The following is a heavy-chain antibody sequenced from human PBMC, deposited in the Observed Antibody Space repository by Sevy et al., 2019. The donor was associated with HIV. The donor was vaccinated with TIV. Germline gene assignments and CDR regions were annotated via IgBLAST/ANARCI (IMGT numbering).Heavy chain of an antibody. Sequence: GGSLRLSCAASRFIFNDYGMHWVRQAPGKGLEWVAFIQYDGNDKYYAHSMRGRFTISRDNSKNMLFLQMNSLRSEDTAMYYCAKNTAAAGAGGFDYWGQGTLVTVSS. CDR1: RFIFNDYG. D-gene: IGHD6-13*01. CDR2: IQYDGNDK. V-gene: IGHV3-30*02. CDR3: AKNTAAAGAGGFDY. J-gene: IGHJ4*02.